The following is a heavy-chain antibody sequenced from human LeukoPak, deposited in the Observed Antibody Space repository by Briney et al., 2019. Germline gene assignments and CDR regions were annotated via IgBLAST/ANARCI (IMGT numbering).Heavy chain of an antibody. Sequence: ASVKVSCKASGGTFTSYDINWVRQATGQGLEWMGWMNPNSGNTGYAQKFQGRVTMTRNTSISTAYMELSSLRSEDTAVYYCARPPLGYCSGGSCYSLAEYFQHWGQGTLVTVSS. V-gene: IGHV1-8*01. J-gene: IGHJ1*01. CDR2: MNPNSGNT. CDR1: GGTFTSYD. D-gene: IGHD2-15*01. CDR3: ARPPLGYCSGGSCYSLAEYFQH.